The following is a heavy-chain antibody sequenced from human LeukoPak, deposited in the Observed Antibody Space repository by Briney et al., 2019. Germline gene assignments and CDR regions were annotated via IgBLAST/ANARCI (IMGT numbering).Heavy chain of an antibody. J-gene: IGHJ4*02. D-gene: IGHD3-22*01. V-gene: IGHV3-74*01. Sequence: GGSLRLSCAASGFTFSSYWMHWVRQAPGKGLVWVSRINSDGSSTSYADSVKGRFTISRDDSKSTLYLQMNSLKTEDTAVYYCSTVDGSTGPPFDYWGQGTLVTVSS. CDR1: GFTFSSYW. CDR2: INSDGSST. CDR3: STVDGSTGPPFDY.